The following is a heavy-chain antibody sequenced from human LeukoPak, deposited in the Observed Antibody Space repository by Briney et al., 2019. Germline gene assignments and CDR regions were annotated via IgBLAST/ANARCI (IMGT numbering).Heavy chain of an antibody. V-gene: IGHV3-30-3*01. CDR2: IASDGSRT. D-gene: IGHD3-10*01. J-gene: IGHJ3*02. CDR3: ARERQDTIVHSGAFDI. Sequence: GRSLRLSCAASGFTFSTYFMHWVRQAPGKGLEWVAVIASDGSRTFYVESVKGRFTISRDNSKNTLYLQMNSLRAEDTAVYFCARERQDTIVHSGAFDIWGQGTMVTVSS. CDR1: GFTFSTYF.